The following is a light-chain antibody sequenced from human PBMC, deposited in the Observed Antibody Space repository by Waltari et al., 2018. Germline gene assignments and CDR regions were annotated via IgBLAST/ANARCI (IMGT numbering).Light chain of an antibody. J-gene: IGLJ2*01. Sequence: QSALTQPASVSGSPGQSITISCTGTSSDVGSSNLVSWYQHHPGKAPQLLIYEGTKRRSGVSNSFPDSTSGNTASLTISGLQAEDEADYHCCSYASTNTILVGGGTKLTVL. CDR3: CSYASTNTIL. CDR1: SSDVGSSNL. CDR2: EGT. V-gene: IGLV2-23*01.